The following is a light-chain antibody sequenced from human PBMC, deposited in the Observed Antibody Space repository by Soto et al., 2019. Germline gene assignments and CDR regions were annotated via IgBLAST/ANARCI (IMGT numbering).Light chain of an antibody. CDR1: NSNIENNF. Sequence: QSVLSQPPSLSAAPGQKVTISCYGSNSNIENNFVSWFRQFPGAAPDLLIFDNSNRPSGIPDRFSGSKSGSSATLAISGLRAGDEAHYYYGTWDSSLSAVVFGTGTKVTVL. CDR3: GTWDSSLSAVV. V-gene: IGLV1-51*01. CDR2: DNS. J-gene: IGLJ1*01.